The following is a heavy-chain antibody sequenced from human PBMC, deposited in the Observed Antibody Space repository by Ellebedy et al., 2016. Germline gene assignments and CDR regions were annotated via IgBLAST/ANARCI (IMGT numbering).Heavy chain of an antibody. J-gene: IGHJ4*02. D-gene: IGHD2-21*01. CDR3: AKGSGWLCDY. V-gene: IGHV3-7*03. Sequence: GGSLRLSCAASGSTFSTFWMTWSRQAPGKGLEWVASIKQDGSQKDYVDSAKGRFTISRDNARNSLYLQMNSLRAEDTAMYYCAKGSGWLCDYWGQGILVTVSS. CDR2: IKQDGSQK. CDR1: GSTFSTFW.